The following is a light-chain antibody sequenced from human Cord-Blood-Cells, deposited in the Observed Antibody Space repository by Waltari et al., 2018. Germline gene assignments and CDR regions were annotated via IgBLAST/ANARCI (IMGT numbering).Light chain of an antibody. CDR3: QQYGSSSWT. CDR2: GAS. CDR1: QSVSSSY. Sequence: EIVLTQSPGTLSLSPGERATLSCRASQSVSSSYLAWYQQKPGQAPRLLIYGASRRATVIPDRFSDSGSGTDFTLTISRLEPEDFAVYYCQQYGSSSWTFGQGTKVEIK. V-gene: IGKV3-20*01. J-gene: IGKJ1*01.